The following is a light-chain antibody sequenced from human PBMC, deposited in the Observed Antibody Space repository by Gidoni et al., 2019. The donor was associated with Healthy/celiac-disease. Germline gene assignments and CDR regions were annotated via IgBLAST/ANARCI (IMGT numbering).Light chain of an antibody. CDR3: MQALQTPPYN. V-gene: IGKV2-28*01. J-gene: IGKJ2*01. Sequence: DIVMTQYPLSLPVTPGEPASISCRSSQSLLHSNGYNYLDWYLQKPGQSPQLLIYLGSNRASGVPDRFSGSGSGTDFTLKISRVEAEDVGVYYCMQALQTPPYNFGQGTKLEIK. CDR1: QSLLHSNGYNY. CDR2: LGS.